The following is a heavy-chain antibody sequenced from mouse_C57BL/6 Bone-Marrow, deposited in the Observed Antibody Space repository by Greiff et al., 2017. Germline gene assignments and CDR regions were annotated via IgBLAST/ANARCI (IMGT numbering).Heavy chain of an antibody. J-gene: IGHJ2*01. V-gene: IGHV1-59*01. Sequence: QVQLQQPGAELVRPGTSVKLSCKASGYTFTSYWMHWVKQRPGQGLEWIGVIDPSDSYTNYNQKFKGKATLTVDTSSSTAYMQLCSLTSEDSAVSYGASARITTFFDYWGQGTTLTVAS. CDR2: IDPSDSYT. D-gene: IGHD2-4*01. CDR3: ASARITTFFDY. CDR1: GYTFTSYW.